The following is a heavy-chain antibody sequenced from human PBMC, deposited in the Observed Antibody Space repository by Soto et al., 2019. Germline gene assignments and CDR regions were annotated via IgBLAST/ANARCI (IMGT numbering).Heavy chain of an antibody. CDR3: AHRNGGNYYRWCFDS. CDR1: GFSLSTSGAG. Sequence: QITLKESGPTLVKPTQTLTVTCTFSGFSLSTSGAGVGWIRQSPGKAPEWLALISWKDEKRYNPGLKSRLTITKDTSKNQVVLTMTDLDPVDTATYFCAHRNGGNYYRWCFDSWGQGNLDTVSS. D-gene: IGHD1-26*01. V-gene: IGHV2-5*01. J-gene: IGHJ4*02. CDR2: ISWKDEK.